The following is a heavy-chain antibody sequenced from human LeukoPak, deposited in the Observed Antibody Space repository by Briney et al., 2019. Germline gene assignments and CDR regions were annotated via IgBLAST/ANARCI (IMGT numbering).Heavy chain of an antibody. Sequence: PGGSLRLSCAASGFTFSTYGMNWVRQAPGKGLEWVSAITDTGASTYYADSVKGRFTISRDNSKNTLYLQMNSLRADDTAVYYCATRVPSSSSSVYLDSWGQGTLVTVSS. V-gene: IGHV3-23*01. J-gene: IGHJ4*02. CDR2: ITDTGAST. CDR1: GFTFSTYG. D-gene: IGHD6-6*01. CDR3: ATRVPSSSSSVYLDS.